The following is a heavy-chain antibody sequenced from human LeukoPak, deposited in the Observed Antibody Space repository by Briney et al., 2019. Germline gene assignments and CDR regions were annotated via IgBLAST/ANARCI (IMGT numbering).Heavy chain of an antibody. J-gene: IGHJ4*02. D-gene: IGHD1-26*01. CDR3: ARKVGSFDY. CDR2: IKQDGSEK. CDR1: GFTFSSYW. Sequence: GGPLRLSCVASGFTFSSYWMSWVRQAPGKGLEWVANIKQDGSEKYYVDSVKGRFTISRDNAKNSLYLQMNSLRAEDTAVYYCARKVGSFDYWGQGALVTVSS. V-gene: IGHV3-7*01.